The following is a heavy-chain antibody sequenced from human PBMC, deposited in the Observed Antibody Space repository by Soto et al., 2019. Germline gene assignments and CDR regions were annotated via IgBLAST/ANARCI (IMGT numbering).Heavy chain of an antibody. V-gene: IGHV3-23*01. CDR1: GXSISTYG. CDR2: FSGGSGTT. J-gene: IGHJ4*02. Sequence: GSLRLSCAASGXSISTYGVTWVRQAPGKGLEWVSGFSGGSGTTHYADSVKGRFSITRDNSKNTAHLQIHSMRVEDTAIYYCAKWNGYGDYWGQGTLVTVSS. D-gene: IGHD1-1*01. CDR3: AKWNGYGDY.